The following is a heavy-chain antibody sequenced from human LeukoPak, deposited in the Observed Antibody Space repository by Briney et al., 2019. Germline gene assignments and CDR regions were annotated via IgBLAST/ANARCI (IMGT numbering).Heavy chain of an antibody. Sequence: ASVKVSCKASGYTFTSYYMHWVGQAPGQGLEWMGIINPSGGSTSYAQKFQGRVTMTRDTSTSTVYMELSSLRSEETAVYYCAREGGEDYDSSGYYLVYWGQGPLVTVSS. V-gene: IGHV1-46*03. CDR2: INPSGGST. J-gene: IGHJ4*02. CDR1: GYTFTSYY. CDR3: AREGGEDYDSSGYYLVY. D-gene: IGHD3-22*01.